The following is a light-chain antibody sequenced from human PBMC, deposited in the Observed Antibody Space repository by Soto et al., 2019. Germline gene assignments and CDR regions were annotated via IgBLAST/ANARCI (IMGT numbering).Light chain of an antibody. CDR1: QSVSSNY. J-gene: IGKJ5*01. V-gene: IGKV3-20*01. Sequence: VLTQSPGTLSLSPGERSTLSCSSSQSVSSNYLAWYQQKPGQAPRLLIYGASSRATGIPDRFSGSGSETDFTLTISRLEPEDFALYFCQQYGNPRITFGQGTRLEIK. CDR2: GAS. CDR3: QQYGNPRIT.